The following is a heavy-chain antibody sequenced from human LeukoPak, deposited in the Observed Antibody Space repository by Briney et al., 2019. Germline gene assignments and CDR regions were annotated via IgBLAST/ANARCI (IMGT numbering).Heavy chain of an antibody. Sequence: QAAGYLRLSCAASGFTGSSNSMSWVRQAPGNGLVWVSVIYTGGTTYYADSVKGRFTISRDNSKNTLYLQMNSLRAEDTAVYYCAREYSSGWHDAFDIWGQGTMVSVPS. V-gene: IGHV3-66*01. CDR3: AREYSSGWHDAFDI. J-gene: IGHJ3*02. CDR2: IYTGGTT. CDR1: GFTGSSNS. D-gene: IGHD6-19*01.